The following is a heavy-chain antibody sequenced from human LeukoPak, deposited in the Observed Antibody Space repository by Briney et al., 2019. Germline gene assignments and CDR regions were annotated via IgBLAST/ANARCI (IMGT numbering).Heavy chain of an antibody. D-gene: IGHD3-10*01. CDR2: ISWNSDNI. J-gene: IGHJ4*02. V-gene: IGHV3-9*01. CDR1: GFTFSSYW. CDR3: VIRGVISV. Sequence: PGGSLRLSCAASGFTFSSYWMSWVRQAPGKGLEWVSGISWNSDNIGYADSVKGRFTISRDNAKNSLYLQMSSLRPEDTALYYCVIRGVISVWGQGTLVTVSS.